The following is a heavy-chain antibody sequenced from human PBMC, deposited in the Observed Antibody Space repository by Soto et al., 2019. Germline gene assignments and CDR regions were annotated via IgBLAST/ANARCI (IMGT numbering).Heavy chain of an antibody. D-gene: IGHD3-10*01. V-gene: IGHV3-30*03. J-gene: IGHJ6*02. CDR3: VAMVRGSFYYYYGMDG. CDR2: ISYDGSNK. Sequence: QVQLVESGGGVVQPGRSLRLSCAASGFTFSSYGMHWVRQAPGKGLEWVAVISYDGSNKYYADSVKGRFTISRDNSKTTLYLQMNSRRAEDTVVYYCVAMVRGSFYYYYGMDGWGQGTTVTVSS. CDR1: GFTFSSYG.